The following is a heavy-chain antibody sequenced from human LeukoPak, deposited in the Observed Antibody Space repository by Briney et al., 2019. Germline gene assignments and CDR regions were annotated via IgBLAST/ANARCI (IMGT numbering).Heavy chain of an antibody. Sequence: SVKVSCKASGGTFSSYAISWVRQAPGQGLEWMGGIIPIFGTANYAQKFQGRVTITADESTSTAYMELSSLRSEDTAVYYCARAELGWLVPEARLDYYYGMDVWGQGTTVTVSS. CDR2: IIPIFGTA. CDR1: GGTFSSYA. V-gene: IGHV1-69*13. CDR3: ARAELGWLVPEARLDYYYGMDV. J-gene: IGHJ6*02. D-gene: IGHD6-19*01.